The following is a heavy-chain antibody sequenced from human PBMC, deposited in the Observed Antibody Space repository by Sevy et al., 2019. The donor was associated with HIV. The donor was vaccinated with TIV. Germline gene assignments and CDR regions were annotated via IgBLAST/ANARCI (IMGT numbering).Heavy chain of an antibody. CDR1: GYSISSGYY. D-gene: IGHD3-10*01. Sequence: SETLSLTCTVSGYSISSGYYWGWIRQPPGKGLEWIGSIYHSGSTYYNPSLESRVTISVDTSKNQFSVRLSSVTAADTAVYYCARNDYFGTGNLHWSFDLWGRGALVTLSS. CDR3: ARNDYFGTGNLHWSFDL. V-gene: IGHV4-38-2*02. CDR2: IYHSGST. J-gene: IGHJ2*01.